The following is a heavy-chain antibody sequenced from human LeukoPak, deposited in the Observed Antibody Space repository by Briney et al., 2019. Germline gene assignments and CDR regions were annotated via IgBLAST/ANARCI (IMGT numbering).Heavy chain of an antibody. V-gene: IGHV3-7*01. CDR2: IKEDGSEK. Sequence: PGGSLRLSCAASGFTFSSYWMSWVRQAPGKGLEWVANIKEDGSEKNYVDSVKGRFTISRDNAENSVYLQMNDLRAEDTGVYYCVTKEPSTCGWSYWGQGTLVTVSS. CDR3: VTKEPSTCGWSY. J-gene: IGHJ4*02. CDR1: GFTFSSYW. D-gene: IGHD6-19*01.